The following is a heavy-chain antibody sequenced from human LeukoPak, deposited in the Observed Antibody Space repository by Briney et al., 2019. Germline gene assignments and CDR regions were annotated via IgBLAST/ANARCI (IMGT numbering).Heavy chain of an antibody. V-gene: IGHV3-48*01. J-gene: IGHJ3*02. Sequence: GGSLRLSCAASGFTLSTDSMNWARQAPGKGLEWISYISYDSAIKYYADSVRGRFTISRDNAKNSLSLQMHSLRAEDTAVYYCARDGELVDAFDIWGQGTMVTVSS. CDR2: ISYDSAIK. CDR1: GFTLSTDS. CDR3: ARDGELVDAFDI. D-gene: IGHD1-1*01.